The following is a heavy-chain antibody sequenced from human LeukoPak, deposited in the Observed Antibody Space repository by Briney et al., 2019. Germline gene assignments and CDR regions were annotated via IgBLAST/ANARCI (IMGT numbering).Heavy chain of an antibody. J-gene: IGHJ4*02. Sequence: SKTLSLTCTVSGGSISSSTYYWAWICQSPGKGLEWIGSITYSGSTYYNPSLESRVTISVDTSKNQFSLRLISVTAVDTAVYYCARQGVGATDCWGQGTLVTVSS. CDR3: ARQGVGATDC. CDR1: GGSISSSTYY. CDR2: ITYSGST. V-gene: IGHV4-39*01. D-gene: IGHD1-26*01.